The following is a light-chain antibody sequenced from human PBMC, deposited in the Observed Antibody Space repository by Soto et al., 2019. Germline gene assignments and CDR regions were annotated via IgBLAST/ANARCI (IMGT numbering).Light chain of an antibody. J-gene: IGKJ1*01. CDR2: DTT. CDR3: QQYDDYWT. CDR1: QRLSSW. Sequence: DIQMTQSPSTLSASVGDRVIITCRASQRLSSWLAWYQHKPGQAPKLLIFDTTKLESGVPSRFSGSGSGTEFTLTISSLQPDDFATYYCQQYDDYWTFGPGTKVEIK. V-gene: IGKV1-5*01.